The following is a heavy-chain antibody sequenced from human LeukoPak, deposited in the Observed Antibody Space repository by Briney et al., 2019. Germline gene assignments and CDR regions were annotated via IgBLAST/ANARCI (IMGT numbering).Heavy chain of an antibody. V-gene: IGHV4-39*01. J-gene: IGHJ4*02. Sequence: SETLSLTCTVSGGSISSSSYYWGWIRQPPGTGLEWLGSIYYSGSTYYNPSLKSRVTISVDTSKNQFSLKLSSVTAADTAVYYCARHGYYYGSGSYFDLYFDYWGQGTLVTVSS. CDR1: GGSISSSSYY. CDR2: IYYSGST. CDR3: ARHGYYYGSGSYFDLYFDY. D-gene: IGHD3-10*01.